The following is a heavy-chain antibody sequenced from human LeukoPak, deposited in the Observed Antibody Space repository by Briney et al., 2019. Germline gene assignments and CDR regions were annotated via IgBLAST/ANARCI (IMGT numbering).Heavy chain of an antibody. CDR3: ARDGYSSSWFTNWFDP. J-gene: IGHJ5*02. V-gene: IGHV1-18*04. Sequence: ASVKVSCKASGYTFTSYGISWVRQAPGQGLEWMGWISAYNGNTNYAQKLQGRVTMTTDTSTSTAYMELRSLRSDGTAVYYCARDGYSSSWFTNWFDPWGQGTLVTVSS. D-gene: IGHD6-13*01. CDR1: GYTFTSYG. CDR2: ISAYNGNT.